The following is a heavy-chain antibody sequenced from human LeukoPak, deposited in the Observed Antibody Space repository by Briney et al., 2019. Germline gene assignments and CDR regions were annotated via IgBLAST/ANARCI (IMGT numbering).Heavy chain of an antibody. CDR2: IIPIFGTA. CDR3: ARDLGKHIVVVTADYYYYMDV. D-gene: IGHD2-21*02. J-gene: IGHJ6*03. CDR1: GGTFSIYA. V-gene: IGHV1-69*13. Sequence: SVKVSCKASGGTFSIYAISWVRQAPGQGLEWMGGIIPIFGTANYAQKFQGRVTITADESTSTAYMELSSLRSEDTAVYYCARDLGKHIVVVTADYYYYMDVWGKGTTVTVSS.